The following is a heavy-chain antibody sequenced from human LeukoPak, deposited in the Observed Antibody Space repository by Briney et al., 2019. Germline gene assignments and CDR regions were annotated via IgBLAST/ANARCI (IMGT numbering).Heavy chain of an antibody. CDR3: AKVSRGVGLGRLDWAFDI. D-gene: IGHD1-26*01. CDR1: GFTFSSYA. J-gene: IGHJ3*02. CDR2: ISGSGGST. Sequence: GGSLRLSCAASGFTFSSYAMSWVRQAPGKGLEWVSAISGSGGSTYYADSVKGRFTISRDNSKNTLYLQMNSLRAEDTAVYYCAKVSRGVGLGRLDWAFDIWGQGTMVTVSS. V-gene: IGHV3-23*01.